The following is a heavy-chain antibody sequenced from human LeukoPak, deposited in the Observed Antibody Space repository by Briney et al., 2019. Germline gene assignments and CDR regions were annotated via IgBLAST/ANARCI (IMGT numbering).Heavy chain of an antibody. V-gene: IGHV3-11*01. CDR3: ARLMGSAGSPYFQH. J-gene: IGHJ1*01. CDR1: GFTVGDYY. Sequence: GGSLRLFCAASGFTVGDYYMSWIRQAPGKGLEWVSYISSSGSTIYCADSVKGRFTISRYNAKNSLYLQMNSLRAEDTAVYYCARLMGSAGSPYFQHWGQGTLVTVSS. D-gene: IGHD3-16*01. CDR2: ISSSGSTI.